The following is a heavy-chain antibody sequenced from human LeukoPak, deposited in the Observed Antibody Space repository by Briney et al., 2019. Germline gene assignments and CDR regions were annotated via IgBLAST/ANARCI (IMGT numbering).Heavy chain of an antibody. CDR3: ARDIVVVGPNWFDP. CDR1: GFTFSSYW. CDR2: IKQDGSEK. J-gene: IGHJ5*02. V-gene: IGHV3-7*01. Sequence: GGSLRLSCAASGFTFSSYWMSWVRQAPGKGLEWVANIKQDGSEKYYVDSVKGRFTISRDNAKNSLYLQMNSLRAEDTAVYYCARDIVVVGPNWFDPWGQGTLVTVSS. D-gene: IGHD2-2*01.